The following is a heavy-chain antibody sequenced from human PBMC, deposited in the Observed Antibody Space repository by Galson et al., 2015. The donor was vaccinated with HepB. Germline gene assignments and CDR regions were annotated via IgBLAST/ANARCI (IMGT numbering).Heavy chain of an antibody. D-gene: IGHD1-1*01. Sequence: SVKVSCEASGYNFGRYGISWVRQAPGQGLEWMGCVSGNNAETNYAQRVQGRITMTADTSTSTAYMEIRSLTSDDTAIYYCAREGVVESRTMDFDRWGQGTLVTVSS. CDR3: AREGVVESRTMDFDR. CDR1: GYNFGRYG. J-gene: IGHJ4*02. CDR2: VSGNNAET. V-gene: IGHV1-18*04.